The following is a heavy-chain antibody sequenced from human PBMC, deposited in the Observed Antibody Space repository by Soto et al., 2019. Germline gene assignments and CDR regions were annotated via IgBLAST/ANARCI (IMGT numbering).Heavy chain of an antibody. CDR1: GGSISCSNW. J-gene: IGHJ6*02. V-gene: IGHV4-4*02. Sequence: QVQLQESGPGLVKPSGTLSLTCAVSGGSISCSNWWSWVPQPPGKGRKWVGEIYQSGSTNYNPYLKSRVTIPVDKSKNHVYQKLRSETAADTAVYYCARGIAARPDMYCYGMDVWGQGTTVTVSS. CDR3: ARGIAARPDMYCYGMDV. CDR2: IYQSGST. D-gene: IGHD6-6*01.